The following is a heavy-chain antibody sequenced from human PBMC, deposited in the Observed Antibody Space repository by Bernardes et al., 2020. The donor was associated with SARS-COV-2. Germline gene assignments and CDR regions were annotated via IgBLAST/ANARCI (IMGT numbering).Heavy chain of an antibody. V-gene: IGHV3-64D*08. CDR3: VKGLFMWGSYGHY. J-gene: IGHJ4*02. CDR1: GFTFSGFG. Sequence: WSLRLSCSASGFTFSGFGMHWVRQAPGQGLEYVSGIRGAGGKTHYADSVKDRFTISRDNSKTTLYLQMSSLRPEDTARYYCVKGLFMWGSYGHYWGQGTRVTVSS. CDR2: IRGAGGKT. D-gene: IGHD7-27*01.